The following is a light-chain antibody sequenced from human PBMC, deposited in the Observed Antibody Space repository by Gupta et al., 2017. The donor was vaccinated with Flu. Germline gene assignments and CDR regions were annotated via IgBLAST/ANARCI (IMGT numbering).Light chain of an antibody. CDR1: QSVSSN. CDR3: QQDNHWPRT. CDR2: GAS. J-gene: IGKJ1*01. Sequence: ELVMTQSPATLSVSPGERATLSCRASQSVSSNLAWYQQKPGQAPRLLIYGASTRATGIPARFSGSGSGTXFTLTIXSLQSEDFAVYYCQQDNHWPRTFGXGTTVEIK. V-gene: IGKV3-15*01.